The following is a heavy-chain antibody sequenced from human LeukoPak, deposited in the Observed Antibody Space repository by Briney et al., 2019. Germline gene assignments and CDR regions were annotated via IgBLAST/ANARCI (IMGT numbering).Heavy chain of an antibody. CDR3: ATRQSNGWYDWFDP. CDR2: IDHSGST. Sequence: SETLSLTCAVYGGSFSGYDWSWIRQPPAKGLEWIWEIDHSGSTNHNPSLKSRVTISVDTSKNQFSLKLSSVTAADTAVYFCATRQSNGWYDWFDPWGQGTLVTVSS. CDR1: GGSFSGYD. V-gene: IGHV4-34*01. J-gene: IGHJ5*02. D-gene: IGHD6-19*01.